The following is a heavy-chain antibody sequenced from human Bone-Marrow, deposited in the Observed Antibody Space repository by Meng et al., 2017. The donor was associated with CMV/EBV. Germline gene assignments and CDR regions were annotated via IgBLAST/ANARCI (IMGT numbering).Heavy chain of an antibody. J-gene: IGHJ4*02. D-gene: IGHD2/OR15-2a*01. V-gene: IGHV1-2*02. Sequence: ASVKVSCKASGYTFTGYYMHWVRQAPGQGLEWMGWINPNSGGTNYAQKFQGRVTMTRDTSISTAYMELSRLRSDDTAVYYCARDSLPFENSTHDYWGQGTLVTVSS. CDR1: GYTFTGYY. CDR3: ARDSLPFENSTHDY. CDR2: INPNSGGT.